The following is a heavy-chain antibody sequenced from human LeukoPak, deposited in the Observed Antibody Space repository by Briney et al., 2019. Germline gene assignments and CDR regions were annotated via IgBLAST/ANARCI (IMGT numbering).Heavy chain of an antibody. CDR1: GASIISYY. J-gene: IGHJ5*02. V-gene: IGHV4-59*01. CDR3: ARVGILRFPSNCFDP. D-gene: IGHD3-3*01. Sequence: SETLSLTCTVSGASIISYYWSWIRQPPGKGLEWIGYIYYSGSTRYSPSLKSRVTISVDTSKNQFSLKLSSVTAADTAVYYCARVGILRFPSNCFDPWGQGTLVTVSS. CDR2: IYYSGST.